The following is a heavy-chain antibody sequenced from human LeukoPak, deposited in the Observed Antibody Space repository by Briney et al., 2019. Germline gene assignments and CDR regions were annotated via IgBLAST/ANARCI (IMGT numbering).Heavy chain of an antibody. Sequence: SETLSLTCAVYGGSFSGYYWSWIRQPPGKGLEWIGEINHSGSTNYNPSLRSRVTISVDTSKNQFSLKLNSVTAADTAVYYCARVDGSCSGGSCPSGNWFDPWGQGTLVTVSS. CDR3: ARVDGSCSGGSCPSGNWFDP. J-gene: IGHJ5*02. CDR1: GGSFSGYY. CDR2: INHSGST. D-gene: IGHD2-15*01. V-gene: IGHV4-34*01.